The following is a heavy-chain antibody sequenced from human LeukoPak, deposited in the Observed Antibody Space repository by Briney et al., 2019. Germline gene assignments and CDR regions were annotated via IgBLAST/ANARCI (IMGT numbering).Heavy chain of an antibody. D-gene: IGHD2-2*01. CDR1: GFTFDDYA. J-gene: IGHJ4*02. CDR3: AKDMALIGYCSSTSCNGGYFDY. Sequence: GGSLRLSCAASGFTFDDYAMHWVRQAPGKGLEWVSGISWNSGSIGYADSVKGRFTISRDNAKNSLYLQMNSLRAEDTALYYCAKDMALIGYCSSTSCNGGYFDYWGQGTLVTVSS. CDR2: ISWNSGSI. V-gene: IGHV3-9*01.